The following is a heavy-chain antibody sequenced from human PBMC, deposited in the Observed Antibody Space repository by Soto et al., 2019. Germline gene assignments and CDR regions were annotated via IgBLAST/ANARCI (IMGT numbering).Heavy chain of an antibody. CDR2: ISAYNGNT. CDR3: ARDRRRTIFGVVIPNYGMDV. D-gene: IGHD3-3*01. Sequence: ASVKVSCKASGYTFTSYGINWVRQAPGQGLEWMGWISAYNGNTNYAQKLQGRVTMTTDTSTSTAYMELRSLRSDDTAVYYCARDRRRTIFGVVIPNYGMDVWGQGTTVTVSS. CDR1: GYTFTSYG. J-gene: IGHJ6*02. V-gene: IGHV1-18*01.